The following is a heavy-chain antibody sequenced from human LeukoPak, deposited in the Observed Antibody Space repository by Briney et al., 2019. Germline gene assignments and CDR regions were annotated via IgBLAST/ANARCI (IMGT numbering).Heavy chain of an antibody. J-gene: IGHJ4*02. CDR3: ARENGDYDY. CDR2: IYYSGST. V-gene: IGHV4-39*07. Sequence: SETLSLTCTVSGDSISSHYWSWIRQPPGKGLEWIGSIYYSGSTYYNPSLKSRVTISVDTSKNQFSLKLSSVTAADTAVYYCARENGDYDYWGQGTLVTVSS. D-gene: IGHD4-17*01. CDR1: GDSISSHY.